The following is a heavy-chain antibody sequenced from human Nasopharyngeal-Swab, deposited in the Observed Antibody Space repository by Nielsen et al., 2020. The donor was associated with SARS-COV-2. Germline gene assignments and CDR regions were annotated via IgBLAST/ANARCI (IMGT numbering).Heavy chain of an antibody. CDR2: IRSKGNNYAT. J-gene: IGHJ4*02. CDR3: TRCGGGCYSGRDC. CDR1: GFTFSDSA. V-gene: IGHV3-73*01. Sequence: GESLKISCAASGFTFSDSAIHWVRQASGEGLEWVARIRSKGNNYATAYSASVKGRFIIFRDDPTNTAYLQMNSLKTEDTAMYYCTRCGGGCYSGRDCWGPGTLVPVSS. D-gene: IGHD2-15*01.